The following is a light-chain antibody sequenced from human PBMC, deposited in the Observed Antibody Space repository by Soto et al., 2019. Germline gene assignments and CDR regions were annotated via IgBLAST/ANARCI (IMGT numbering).Light chain of an antibody. CDR2: GAS. J-gene: IGKJ2*01. Sequence: EIVMTQSPATLSVSLGERATLSCRASQSVSSNLAWYQQKPGQAPRLLIYGASTRATGIPARFSGSGSGTEFTLTISSLQSEDFAVYCCQQYNNWPPYTFGQGTKLEIK. V-gene: IGKV3-15*01. CDR3: QQYNNWPPYT. CDR1: QSVSSN.